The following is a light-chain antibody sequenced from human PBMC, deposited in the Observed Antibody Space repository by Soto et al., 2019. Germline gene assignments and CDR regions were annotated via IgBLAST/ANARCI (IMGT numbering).Light chain of an antibody. CDR2: DDN. CDR1: SSNIGGNS. CDR3: GSWDSSLSAYV. Sequence: QSVLTQPAAMSAAPGQKVTISYSRSSSNIGGNSVSWYQQLPGTAPKLLIYDDNKRPSGIPDRFSGSKSGTSATLGITGFQTGDEADYYCGSWDSSLSAYVFGTGTKVTVL. J-gene: IGLJ1*01. V-gene: IGLV1-51*01.